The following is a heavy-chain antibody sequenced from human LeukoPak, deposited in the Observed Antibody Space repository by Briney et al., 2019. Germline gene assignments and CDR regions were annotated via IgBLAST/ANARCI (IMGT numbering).Heavy chain of an antibody. CDR2: IETKASGGTI. Sequence: GRSLRLSCIASGLTFSDSGKSWVRQAPGKGLEWVGFIETKASGGTIVYAASVKGRFTISRDDSKSIAYLQMNSLKTEDTAIYYCTRGQKDFDYWGQGTLVTVSS. CDR1: GLTFSDSG. V-gene: IGHV3-49*04. CDR3: TRGQKDFDY. J-gene: IGHJ4*02.